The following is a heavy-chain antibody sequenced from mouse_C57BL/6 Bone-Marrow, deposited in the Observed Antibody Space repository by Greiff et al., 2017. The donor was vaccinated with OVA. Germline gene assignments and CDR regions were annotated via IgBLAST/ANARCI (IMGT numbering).Heavy chain of an antibody. CDR2: LRSKSNNYAT. J-gene: IGHJ4*01. V-gene: IGHV10-1*01. D-gene: IGHD2-3*01. Sequence: EVMLVESGGGLVQPKGSLKLSCAASGFSFNTYAMNWVRQAPGKGLEWVARLRSKSNNYATYYADSVKDRFTISRDDSESMLYLQMNNLKTEDTAMYYCVRHDDGYPYAMDYWGQGTSVTVSS. CDR3: VRHDDGYPYAMDY. CDR1: GFSFNTYA.